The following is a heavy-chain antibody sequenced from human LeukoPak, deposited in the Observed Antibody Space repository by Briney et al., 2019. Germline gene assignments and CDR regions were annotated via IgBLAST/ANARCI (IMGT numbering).Heavy chain of an antibody. Sequence: PSETLSLTCAVYGGSFSGYYWSWTRQPPGKGLEWIGEINHSGSTNYNPSLKSRVTISVDTSKNQFSLKLSSVTAADTAVYYCARGRRWLQLPFDYWGQGTLVTVSS. CDR2: INHSGST. J-gene: IGHJ4*02. V-gene: IGHV4-34*01. CDR1: GGSFSGYY. D-gene: IGHD5-24*01. CDR3: ARGRRWLQLPFDY.